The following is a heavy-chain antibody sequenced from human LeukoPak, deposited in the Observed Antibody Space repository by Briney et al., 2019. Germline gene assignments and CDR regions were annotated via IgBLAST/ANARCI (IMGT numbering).Heavy chain of an antibody. V-gene: IGHV3-15*01. CDR2: IQSKTDGGTT. J-gene: IGHJ4*02. CDR3: TTLITMVRGY. CDR1: GFTFSNAW. Sequence: GGSLRLSCAASGFTFSNAWMNWVRQAPGKGLEWVGRIQSKTDGGTTDYAAPVKGRFTISRDDSKNTLYLQMNSLKTADTAVYYCTTLITMVRGYWGQGTLVTVSS. D-gene: IGHD3-10*01.